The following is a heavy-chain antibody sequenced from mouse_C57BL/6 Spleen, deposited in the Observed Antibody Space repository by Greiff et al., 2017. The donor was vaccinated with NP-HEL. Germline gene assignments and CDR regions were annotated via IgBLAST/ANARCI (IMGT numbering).Heavy chain of an antibody. V-gene: IGHV14-2*01. J-gene: IGHJ1*03. CDR2: IDPEDGET. CDR3: ARWYYGSSYWYFDV. D-gene: IGHD1-1*01. Sequence: EVQLQQSGAELVKPGASVKLSCTASGFNIKDYYMHWVKQRTEQGLEWIGRIDPEDGETKYARKFQGKATKTADKSSNTAYLQLSSLTSEDTAVYYCARWYYGSSYWYFDVWGTGTTVTVSS. CDR1: GFNIKDYY.